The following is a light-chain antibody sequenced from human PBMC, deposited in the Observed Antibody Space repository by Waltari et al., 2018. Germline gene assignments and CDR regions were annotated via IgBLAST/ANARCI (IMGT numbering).Light chain of an antibody. V-gene: IGKV3-11*01. Sequence: ELVLTQFPATLSVSPGERATLSCRDSQSVSNYLAWYQQKPGQAPRLLIYETSNRASGSPARFSGSRSRTDFTLTISRLEPEDFAVYYCQLLVNWPLCTFGPGTKVDIK. J-gene: IGKJ3*01. CDR2: ETS. CDR3: QLLVNWPLCT. CDR1: QSVSNY.